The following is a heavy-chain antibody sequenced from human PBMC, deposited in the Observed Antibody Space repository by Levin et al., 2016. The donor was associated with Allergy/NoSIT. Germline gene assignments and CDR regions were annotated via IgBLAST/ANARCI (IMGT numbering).Heavy chain of an antibody. CDR2: ISYDGSNK. V-gene: IGHV3-30*18. J-gene: IGHJ2*01. Sequence: GESLKISCAASGFTFSRYGMHWVRQAPGEGLEWVAVISYDGSNKYYADSVKGRFTISRDNSKNTLYLQMNSLRAEDTAVYYCAKTGPSPCGDCLVWYFDLWGRGTLVTVSS. CDR3: AKTGPSPCGDCLVWYFDL. CDR1: GFTFSRYG. D-gene: IGHD2-21*02.